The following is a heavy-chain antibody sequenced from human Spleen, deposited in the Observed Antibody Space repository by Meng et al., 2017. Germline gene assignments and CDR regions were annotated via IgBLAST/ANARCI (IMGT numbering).Heavy chain of an antibody. Sequence: GGSLRLSCVASGFTFSNYGMHWVRQAPGKGLEWVALTWYDGSNKYYADSVKGRFTISRDNAKNSLYLQMNSLRAEDTALYYCARDISAYCSSTSCYAHHCDYWGQGTLVTVSS. CDR1: GFTFSNYG. CDR2: TWYDGSNK. D-gene: IGHD2-2*01. CDR3: ARDISAYCSSTSCYAHHCDY. V-gene: IGHV3-33*01. J-gene: IGHJ4*02.